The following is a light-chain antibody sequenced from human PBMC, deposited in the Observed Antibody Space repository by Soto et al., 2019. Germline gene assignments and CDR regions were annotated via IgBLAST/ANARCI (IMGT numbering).Light chain of an antibody. CDR2: EDS. CDR3: CSFAGRNTFV. CDR1: ISDIETYNL. V-gene: IGLV2-23*01. Sequence: QSVLTQPASVSGSPGQSITISCTGTISDIETYNLVSWYQQYPGKAPKLLIYEDSKQPSGVSDRFSGSKSVNTASLTIYGLQAEDEADYHCCSFAGRNTFVFGAGTKVTVL. J-gene: IGLJ1*01.